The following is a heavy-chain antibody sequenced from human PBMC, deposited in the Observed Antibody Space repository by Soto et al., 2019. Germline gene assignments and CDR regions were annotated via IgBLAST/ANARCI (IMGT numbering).Heavy chain of an antibody. Sequence: GGSLRLSCAASGFTFSSYGMHWVRQAPGKGLEWVAVISYDGSNKYYADSVKGRFTISRDNSKNTLYLQMNSLRAEDTAVYYCAKGYYWSPALVHDIWGQGTMVTVSS. J-gene: IGHJ3*02. CDR1: GFTFSSYG. D-gene: IGHD2-8*01. CDR3: AKGYYWSPALVHDI. CDR2: ISYDGSNK. V-gene: IGHV3-30*18.